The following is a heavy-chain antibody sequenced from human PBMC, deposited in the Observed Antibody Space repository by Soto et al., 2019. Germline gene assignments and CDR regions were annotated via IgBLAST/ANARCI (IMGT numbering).Heavy chain of an antibody. Sequence: ASVKVSCKVSGYTLTELSMHWVLQAPGKGLEWMGGFDPEDGETIYAQKFQGRVTMTEDTSTDTAYMELSSLRSEDTAVYYCATDFRRDDAFDIWGQGTMVTVSS. CDR2: FDPEDGET. CDR3: ATDFRRDDAFDI. V-gene: IGHV1-24*01. CDR1: GYTLTELS. J-gene: IGHJ3*02.